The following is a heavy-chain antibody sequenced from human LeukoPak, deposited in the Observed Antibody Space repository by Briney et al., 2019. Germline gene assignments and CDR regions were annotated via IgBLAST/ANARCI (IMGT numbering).Heavy chain of an antibody. CDR3: ARDRGDGYDAFDI. V-gene: IGHV3-21*01. D-gene: IGHD5-24*01. J-gene: IGHJ3*02. CDR2: ISSSSSYI. Sequence: PGGSLRLSCAASGFTFSSYSMNWVRQAPGKGLEWVSSISSSSSYIYYADSVKGRFTISRDSAKNSLYLQMNSLRAEDTAVYYCARDRGDGYDAFDIWGQGTMVTVSS. CDR1: GFTFSSYS.